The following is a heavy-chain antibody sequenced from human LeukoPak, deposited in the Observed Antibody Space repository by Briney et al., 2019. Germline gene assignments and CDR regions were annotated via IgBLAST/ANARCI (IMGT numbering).Heavy chain of an antibody. Sequence: ASVKVSCKASGGTFSSYAISWVRQAPGQGLEWMGGIIPIFGTANYAQKFQGRVTITADKSTSTAYMELSSLRSEDTAVYYCARGTTVIQTLDYWGQGTLVTVSS. J-gene: IGHJ4*02. V-gene: IGHV1-69*06. CDR1: GGTFSSYA. D-gene: IGHD4-17*01. CDR3: ARGTTVIQTLDY. CDR2: IIPIFGTA.